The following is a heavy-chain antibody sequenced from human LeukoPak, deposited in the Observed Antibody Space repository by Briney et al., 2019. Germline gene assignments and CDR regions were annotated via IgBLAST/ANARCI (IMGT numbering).Heavy chain of an antibody. CDR1: AFTFSSYA. J-gene: IGHJ4*02. Sequence: GGSLRLSCAASAFTFSSYARGWVRQAPGRGLGWVSAISGSGGSTTYADSVTGRFTISRDNSKNTRYLQMNRLRAEDTAVYYCAKTTWSSRWYEDPFDYWGQGTLVTVSS. V-gene: IGHV3-23*01. CDR2: ISGSGGST. D-gene: IGHD4-23*01. CDR3: AKTTWSSRWYEDPFDY.